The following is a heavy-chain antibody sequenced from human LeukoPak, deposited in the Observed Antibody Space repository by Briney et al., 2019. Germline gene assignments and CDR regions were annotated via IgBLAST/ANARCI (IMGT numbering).Heavy chain of an antibody. CDR2: IKQDGSEK. J-gene: IGHJ4*02. D-gene: IGHD6-13*01. CDR3: ARDLNARSSFELGY. V-gene: IGHV3-7*01. Sequence: PGGSLRLSCAASGFTFSSYWMSWVRQAPGKGLEWVADIKQDGSEKYYVDSVKGRFTISRDNAKNSLFLQMNSLRAEDTAVYYCARDLNARSSFELGYWGQGTLVTVSS. CDR1: GFTFSSYW.